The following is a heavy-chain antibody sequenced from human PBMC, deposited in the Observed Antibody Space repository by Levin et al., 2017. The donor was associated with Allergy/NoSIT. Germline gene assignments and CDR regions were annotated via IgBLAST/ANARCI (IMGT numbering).Heavy chain of an antibody. Sequence: LSLTCAASGFTFRPSYMHWVRQAPGKGLAWVSNIHSDTTITNYADSVKGRFTISRDNAKNTLYLQMNNLRAEDTAVYYCVRGGCSSTSCLDYWGQGTLVTVSS. D-gene: IGHD2-2*01. CDR1: GFTFRPSY. CDR3: VRGGCSSTSCLDY. CDR2: IHSDTTIT. V-gene: IGHV3-74*01. J-gene: IGHJ4*02.